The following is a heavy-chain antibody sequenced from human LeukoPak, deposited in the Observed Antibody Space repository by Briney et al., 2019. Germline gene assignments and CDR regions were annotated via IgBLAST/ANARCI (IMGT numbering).Heavy chain of an antibody. CDR3: ARAQLHRTPPPWENCFDP. J-gene: IGHJ5*02. CDR2: MDYSGTT. D-gene: IGHD6-6*01. V-gene: IGHV4-59*01. Sequence: PSETLFLTCTVSGDPINTYHWSWIRQPPGKGLEWIGYMDYSGTTDYHPSLKSRVTISLDTSKNQFSLHLRSVTAPDTAMYYCARAQLHRTPPPWENCFDPWGQGTLVIVSS. CDR1: GDPINTYH.